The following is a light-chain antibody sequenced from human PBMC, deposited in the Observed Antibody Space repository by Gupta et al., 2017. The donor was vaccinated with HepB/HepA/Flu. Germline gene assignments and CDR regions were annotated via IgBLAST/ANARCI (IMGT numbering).Light chain of an antibody. Sequence: EIVLTQSPATLSLSPGERATLSCRASQSVSSYLAWYQQKPGQAPRLLIYEASNRDTGIPARFSGSGSGTDFTLTISSREPEDFAVYYCQQLSNWPPHTFGQGTRLEIK. J-gene: IGKJ5*01. CDR2: EAS. CDR1: QSVSSY. CDR3: QQLSNWPPHT. V-gene: IGKV3-11*01.